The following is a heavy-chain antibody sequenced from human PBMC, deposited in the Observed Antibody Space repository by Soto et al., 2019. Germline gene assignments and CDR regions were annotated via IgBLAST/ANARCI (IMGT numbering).Heavy chain of an antibody. Sequence: VGSLRLSCAASGFTFSSYAMSWVRQAPGKGLEWVSAISSSGGSTYYADSVKGRFTISRDNSKNTLYLQMNSLRAEDTAVYYCAKARAQYYDFWSGYPVDYWGQGTLVTVSS. J-gene: IGHJ4*02. CDR2: ISSSGGST. CDR1: GFTFSSYA. CDR3: AKARAQYYDFWSGYPVDY. V-gene: IGHV3-23*01. D-gene: IGHD3-3*01.